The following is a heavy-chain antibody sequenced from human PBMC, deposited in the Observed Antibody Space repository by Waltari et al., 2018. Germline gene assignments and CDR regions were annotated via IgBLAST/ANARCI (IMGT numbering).Heavy chain of an antibody. D-gene: IGHD3-3*01. CDR1: GFTFSSYS. J-gene: IGHJ6*02. V-gene: IGHV3-21*01. CDR2: ISSSSSYI. CDR3: ARDKLRFLEWLDPYYYGLDV. Sequence: EVQLVESGGGLVKPGGSLRLSCAASGFTFSSYSMNWVRQAPGKGLEWVSSISSSSSYICYADSVEGRFAISRDNAKNSLYLQMNSLRAEDTAVYYCARDKLRFLEWLDPYYYGLDVWGQGTTVTVSS.